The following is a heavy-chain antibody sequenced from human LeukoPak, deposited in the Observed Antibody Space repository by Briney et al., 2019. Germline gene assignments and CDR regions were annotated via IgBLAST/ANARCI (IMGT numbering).Heavy chain of an antibody. CDR1: GFTFSNYW. D-gene: IGHD5-12*01. V-gene: IGHV3-7*01. J-gene: IGHJ4*02. CDR3: ARVLSGDDYLAY. Sequence: GGSLRLSCAASGFTFSNYWMGWVRQAPGKGLEWVANIKQNGREKYYVDSVNGRFSISRDNAKNSLYVQMNSMRAEDTAVYYCARVLSGDDYLAYWGQGTLVTVSS. CDR2: IKQNGREK.